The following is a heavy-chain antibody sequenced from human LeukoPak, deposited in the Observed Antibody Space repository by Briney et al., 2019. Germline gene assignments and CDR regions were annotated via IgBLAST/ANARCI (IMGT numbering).Heavy chain of an antibody. CDR2: ISPYNGNT. V-gene: IGHV1-18*01. J-gene: IGHJ3*02. CDR3: ARDAGGGRGYYDSSGFDAFDI. D-gene: IGHD3-22*01. CDR1: GYTFTSYG. Sequence: ASVKVSCTASGYTFTSYGISWVRQAPGQGLEWMGWISPYNGNTNYAPKLQGRLTMTTDTSTSTAYMELRSLRSDDTAVYYCARDAGGGRGYYDSSGFDAFDIWGQGTMVTVSS.